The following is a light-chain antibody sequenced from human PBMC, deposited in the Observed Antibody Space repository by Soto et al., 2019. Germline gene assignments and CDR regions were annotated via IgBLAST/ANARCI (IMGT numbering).Light chain of an antibody. V-gene: IGKV3D-20*02. CDR2: GAS. Sequence: EIVLTQSPGTLSLSPGERATLSCRASQSVSSSQLAWYQQRPGQAPRLLVYGASTRATGIADRFSGSGSGTDFTLTISSLEPEDFAVYYCQHRSNWPMYTFGQGTKVDIK. CDR1: QSVSSSQ. J-gene: IGKJ2*01. CDR3: QHRSNWPMYT.